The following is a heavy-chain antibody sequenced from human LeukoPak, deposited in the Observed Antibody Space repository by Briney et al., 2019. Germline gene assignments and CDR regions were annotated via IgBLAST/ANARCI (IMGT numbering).Heavy chain of an antibody. CDR1: GFTLSTYW. Sequence: GGSLRLSCAASGFTLSTYWMHWVRQGPGKGLVWVSCINSDGSRTTYADSVKGRFTISRDNAKNTLYLQINTLRVEDTAVYCCARGSWSAADTNIDYWGQGTLVTVSS. D-gene: IGHD6-13*01. J-gene: IGHJ4*02. CDR2: INSDGSRT. V-gene: IGHV3-74*01. CDR3: ARGSWSAADTNIDY.